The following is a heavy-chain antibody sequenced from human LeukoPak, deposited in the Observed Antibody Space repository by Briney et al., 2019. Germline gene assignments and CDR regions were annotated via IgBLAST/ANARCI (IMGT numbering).Heavy chain of an antibody. CDR1: GFPFGSYA. J-gene: IGHJ4*02. CDR2: ILYDGSAQ. CDR3: ARDGWQLLYQFDY. Sequence: GGSLRLSCAASGFPFGSYAMHWVRQAPGKGLEWVAVILYDGSAQYYADSVKGRLTVSRDNSKNTLFLQMNSLRVEDTAVYYCARDGWQLLYQFDYWGQGTLVTVSS. V-gene: IGHV3-30*01. D-gene: IGHD2-8*01.